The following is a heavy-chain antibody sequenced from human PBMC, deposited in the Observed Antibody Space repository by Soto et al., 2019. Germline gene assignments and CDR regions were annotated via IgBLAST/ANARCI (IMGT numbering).Heavy chain of an antibody. CDR1: GFSFSSYT. CDR3: ARDRDYCSGGNCDETGADY. J-gene: IGHJ4*02. Sequence: EVQVVESGGGLVRPGGSLRLSCVTSGFSFSSYTMHWVRQAPGRGLEWVSDISSGSTTISYTDSVKGRFSVSRDNAKNSLYRQMNSLSAEDTAVYYFARDRDYCSGGNCDETGADYWGQGTLVTVSS. V-gene: IGHV3-48*01. CDR2: ISSGSTTI. D-gene: IGHD2-15*01.